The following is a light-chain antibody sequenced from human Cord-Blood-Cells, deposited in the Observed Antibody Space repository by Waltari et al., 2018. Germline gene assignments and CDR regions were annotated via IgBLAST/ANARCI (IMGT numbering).Light chain of an antibody. J-gene: IGKJ5*01. CDR1: QDIRNY. V-gene: IGKV1-33*01. Sequence: DIQMNQSHSSLYASVRARVTITCQASQDIRNYLNLYQQKPGKAPKLLPYDASNFETGVPSRFSGSVSGTDFTFPISSLQPEDIATYYCQQYDNLPITFGQGTRLEIK. CDR3: QQYDNLPIT. CDR2: DAS.